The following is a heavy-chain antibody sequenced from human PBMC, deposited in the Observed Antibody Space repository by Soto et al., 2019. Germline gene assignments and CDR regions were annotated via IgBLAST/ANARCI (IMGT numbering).Heavy chain of an antibody. Sequence: WGSLRLSGEVSGCSLTSYGMNWVRQPPDNGLEWVSTIGGVGDTFYAASVKGRFTISRDVSKNTLFMQMNSLRDEDTALYFCAKDGTAAGIHFYGMNVWGQGTTVTVSS. CDR2: IGGVGDT. D-gene: IGHD6-13*01. V-gene: IGHV3-23*01. CDR3: AKDGTAAGIHFYGMNV. CDR1: GCSLTSYG. J-gene: IGHJ6*02.